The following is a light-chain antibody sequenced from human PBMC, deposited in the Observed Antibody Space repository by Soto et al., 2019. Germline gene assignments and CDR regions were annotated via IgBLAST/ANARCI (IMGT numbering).Light chain of an antibody. J-gene: IGKJ1*01. CDR3: QHYKTWPPPWT. CDR1: QSVLYSSNNKNY. CDR2: HAS. V-gene: IGKV4-1*01. Sequence: DIVMTQSPDSLAVSLGERATINCKSSQSVLYSSNNKNYLAWYQQKPGQAPRLLIYHASTRATGIPARFSGSGSGTEFTLTISGLQSEDFAVYYCQHYKTWPPPWTFGQGTKVDIK.